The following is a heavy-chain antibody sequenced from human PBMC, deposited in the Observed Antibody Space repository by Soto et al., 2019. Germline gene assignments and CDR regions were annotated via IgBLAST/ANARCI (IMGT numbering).Heavy chain of an antibody. D-gene: IGHD1-26*01. CDR3: ARGEQYSGRIFDY. CDR1: GDSVSSNSAA. J-gene: IGHJ4*02. V-gene: IGHV6-1*01. CDR2: TYYRSKWYN. Sequence: SQTLSLTCGISGDSVSSNSAAWNWLRQSPSRGLEWLGRTYYRSKWYNDYAVSVESRITINPDTSRNHFSLQLNFVTPEDTAVYFCARGEQYSGRIFDYWGQGTLVTVSS.